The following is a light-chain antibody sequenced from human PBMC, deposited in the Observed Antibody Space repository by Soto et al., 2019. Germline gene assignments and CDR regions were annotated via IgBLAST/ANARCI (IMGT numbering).Light chain of an antibody. V-gene: IGKV1-5*03. CDR2: KAS. CDR1: QSMSSW. CDR3: EQYNSSPT. Sequence: DIKMTQSPSTLSASVRDRVTITGPAIQSMSSWLAWYRQKPGKDPKLLIYKASSQESGVTSRFRGSGPGPGFNLTNRSLLPDDCATYYCEQYNSSPTFGQGPKVEIK. J-gene: IGKJ1*01.